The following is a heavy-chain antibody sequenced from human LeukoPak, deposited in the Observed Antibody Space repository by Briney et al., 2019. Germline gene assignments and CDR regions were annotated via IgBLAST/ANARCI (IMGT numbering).Heavy chain of an antibody. V-gene: IGHV3-53*01. Sequence: PGGSLRLSCAASGFTFSSNYMSWVRQAPGKGLEWVSVIYSGGSTYYADSVKGRFTISRDNSKNTLYLQMNSLRAEDTAVYYCARGPGITGTTDYWGQGTLVTVSS. CDR1: GFTFSSNY. J-gene: IGHJ4*02. CDR2: IYSGGST. CDR3: ARGPGITGTTDY. D-gene: IGHD1-7*01.